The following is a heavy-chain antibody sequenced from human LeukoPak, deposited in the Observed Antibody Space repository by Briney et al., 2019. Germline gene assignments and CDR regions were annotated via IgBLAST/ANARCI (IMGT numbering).Heavy chain of an antibody. Sequence: ASVKVSCKATGYTFTNYAFSWVRQAPGQGLEWMGWINTNNGNTNYVKRLQGRVTMTTDTSTSTAYMELRSLRSDDTAVYYCAREREETYGSGSYTFDHWGQGTLVTVSS. J-gene: IGHJ4*02. CDR1: GYTFTNYA. CDR2: INTNNGNT. V-gene: IGHV1-18*01. CDR3: AREREETYGSGSYTFDH. D-gene: IGHD3-10*01.